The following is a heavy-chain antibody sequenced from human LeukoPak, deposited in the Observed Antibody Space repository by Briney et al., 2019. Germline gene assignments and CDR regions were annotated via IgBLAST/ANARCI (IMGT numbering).Heavy chain of an antibody. CDR3: ARDRRRELLHAFDI. CDR1: GGSINNYY. J-gene: IGHJ3*02. D-gene: IGHD1-26*01. V-gene: IGHV4-59*01. CDR2: IDYSGST. Sequence: SETLSLTCTVSGGSINNYYWSWIRQPPGKGPEWVAYIDYSGSTNYSPSLKSRLTISMDASKNQFSLNLSSVTAADTAVYYCARDRRRELLHAFDIWGQGTMVTVSS.